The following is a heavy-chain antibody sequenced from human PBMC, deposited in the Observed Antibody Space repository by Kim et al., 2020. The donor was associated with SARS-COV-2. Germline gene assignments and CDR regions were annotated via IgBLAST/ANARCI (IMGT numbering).Heavy chain of an antibody. J-gene: IGHJ6*02. CDR3: AKASKFYYGSGSYYNYYYYYGMDV. D-gene: IGHD3-10*01. CDR2: ISGSGGST. V-gene: IGHV3-23*01. CDR1: GFTFSSYA. Sequence: GGSLRLSCAASGFTFSSYAMSWVRQAPGKGLEWVSAISGSGGSTYYADSVKGRFTISRDNSKNTLYLQMNSLRAEDTAVYYCAKASKFYYGSGSYYNYYYYYGMDVWGQGTTVTVSS.